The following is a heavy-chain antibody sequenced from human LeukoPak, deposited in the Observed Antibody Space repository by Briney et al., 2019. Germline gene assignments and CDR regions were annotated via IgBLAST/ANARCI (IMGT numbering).Heavy chain of an antibody. CDR1: GGSISSYY. D-gene: IGHD6-13*01. J-gene: IGHJ4*02. V-gene: IGHV4-59*08. Sequence: EPSETLSLTCTVSGGSISSYYWSWIRQPPGKGLEWIGYIYYSGSTNYNPSLKSRVTISVDTSKNQFSLKLSSVTAADTAVYYCARHAGQQLVHFDYWGQGTLVTVSS. CDR3: ARHAGQQLVHFDY. CDR2: IYYSGST.